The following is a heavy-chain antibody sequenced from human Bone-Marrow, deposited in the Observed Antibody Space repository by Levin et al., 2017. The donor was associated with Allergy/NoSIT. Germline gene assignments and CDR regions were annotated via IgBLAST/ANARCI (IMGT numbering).Heavy chain of an antibody. CDR3: ATTRDSYQYFQH. CDR1: GLTVSSPY. J-gene: IGHJ1*01. V-gene: IGHV3-53*01. D-gene: IGHD1-1*01. CDR2: LYGGGLT. Sequence: GESLKISCLASGLTVSSPYMTWVRQAPGKGLQWVSILYGGGLTYYADSVKGRFTISRDNSKNTLFLQMNSLTLEDTAIYYCATTRDSYQYFQHWGQGTLVTVSS.